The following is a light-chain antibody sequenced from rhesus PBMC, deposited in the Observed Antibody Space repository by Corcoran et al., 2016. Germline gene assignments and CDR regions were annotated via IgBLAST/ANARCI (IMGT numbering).Light chain of an antibody. CDR3: RQHTSYPLT. J-gene: IGKJ4*01. V-gene: IGKV1S9*01. CDR2: DAN. CDR1: QGISKY. Sequence: DIQMTQSPSSLSVSVGDTVTITCQASQGISKYLTWYQQKQGKTPKLLIYDANTLQSGVPSRFSGSASGTEFNLTISSLQPEDFATYDCRQHTSYPLTFGGGTKVEIK.